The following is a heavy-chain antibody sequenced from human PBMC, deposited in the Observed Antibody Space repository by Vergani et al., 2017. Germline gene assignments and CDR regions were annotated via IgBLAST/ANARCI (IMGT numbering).Heavy chain of an antibody. V-gene: IGHV4-39*01. CDR1: GGSISSSSYY. Sequence: QLQLQESGPGLVKPSETLSLTCTVSGGSISSSSYYWGWIRQPPGKGLEWIGSIYYSGSSYYNLSLKSRVTISVDTSKNQFSLKLSSVTAADTAVYYCVRHIARDDYNIKDDAFDIWGQGRMVTVSS. J-gene: IGHJ3*02. CDR3: VRHIARDDYNIKDDAFDI. CDR2: IYYSGSS. D-gene: IGHD5-24*01.